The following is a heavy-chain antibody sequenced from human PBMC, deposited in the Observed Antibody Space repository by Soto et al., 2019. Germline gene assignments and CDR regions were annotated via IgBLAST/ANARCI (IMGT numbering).Heavy chain of an antibody. J-gene: IGHJ5*02. CDR1: GYTFSNYG. CDR3: ARAIAVIASTTPLQNNWFDP. CDR2: ISAYNGVT. D-gene: IGHD2-15*01. Sequence: QVHVVQSGPEVKKPGASVKVSCKTSGYTFSNYGIAWVRQAPGQGLEWMGWISAYNGVTNYAQNFQCRVTMTTYTSTSTAYMELRSLRSDDTALYYCARAIAVIASTTPLQNNWFDPWGQGTLVTVSS. V-gene: IGHV1-18*01.